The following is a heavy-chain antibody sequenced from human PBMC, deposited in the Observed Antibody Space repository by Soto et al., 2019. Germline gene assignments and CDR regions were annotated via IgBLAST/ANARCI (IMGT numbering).Heavy chain of an antibody. D-gene: IGHD3-9*01. Sequence: EVQLVESGGDLVQPGGSLRLSCAASGFTFSRYSMSWVRQAPGEGLEWVANIKPDRSEKDYVDSVRGRFTISRDNSKNSLFLQMNSLRVEDTAVYYCARGPYFYWSYAGGFDSWGQGTLVTVSS. J-gene: IGHJ4*02. CDR1: GFTFSRYS. CDR2: IKPDRSEK. CDR3: ARGPYFYWSYAGGFDS. V-gene: IGHV3-7*01.